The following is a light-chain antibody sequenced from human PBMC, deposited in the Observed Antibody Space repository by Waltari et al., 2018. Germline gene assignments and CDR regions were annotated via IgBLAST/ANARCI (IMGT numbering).Light chain of an antibody. J-gene: IGKJ5*01. CDR3: LQYDDFPMA. CDR2: DAS. Sequence: DIQMTQSPSSLSASWGDRVTITCQASQDITIRLNWYQQRPGKAPKLLIYDASNLERGVPSRYSGSGSGTDFSFTIANLLPEDIATYYCLQYDDFPMAFGQGTRQDIK. V-gene: IGKV1-33*01. CDR1: QDITIR.